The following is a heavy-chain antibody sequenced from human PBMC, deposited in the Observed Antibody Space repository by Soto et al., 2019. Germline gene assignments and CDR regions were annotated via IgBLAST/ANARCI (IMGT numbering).Heavy chain of an antibody. D-gene: IGHD6-6*01. J-gene: IGHJ4*02. Sequence: QVQLVESGGGVVQPGKSLRLSCAASGFTFSSYGMHWVRQAPGKGLDWVAVIWHDGTKKYYADPVKGRLTISRDNSKNTLNLQMNSLRAEDTAVYYCARYSSSWDYWGQGTLVTVSS. V-gene: IGHV3-33*01. CDR3: ARYSSSWDY. CDR2: IWHDGTKK. CDR1: GFTFSSYG.